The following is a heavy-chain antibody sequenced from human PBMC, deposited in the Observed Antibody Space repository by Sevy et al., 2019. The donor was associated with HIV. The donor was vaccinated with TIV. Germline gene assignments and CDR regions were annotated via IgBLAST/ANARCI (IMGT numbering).Heavy chain of an antibody. J-gene: IGHJ3*02. CDR1: GLTFSSYS. CDR3: ARTGCSITSCLTADAFDI. D-gene: IGHD2-2*01. CDR2: ISSSSSYI. V-gene: IGHV3-21*01. Sequence: GGSLRLSCTASGLTFSSYSMNWVRQAPGKGLEWVSSISSSSSYIYYRDSVKGRFTISRDNAKNSVYLQMNSLRAEDTALYYCARTGCSITSCLTADAFDIWGQGTLVTVSS.